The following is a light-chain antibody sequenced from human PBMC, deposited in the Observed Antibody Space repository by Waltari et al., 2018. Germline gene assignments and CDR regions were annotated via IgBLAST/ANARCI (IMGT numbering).Light chain of an antibody. CDR1: SSDIGSYNR. CDR2: EVN. V-gene: IGLV2-18*02. J-gene: IGLJ2*01. Sequence: QSALTQPPSVSGSPGQSVTISCTGTSSDIGSYNRVSWYQQPPGTAPKLMIYEVNNRPSGVPDLFAGSKSGNTASLTISGLQAEDEADYYGSSYTASDVVFGGGTKLTVL. CDR3: SSYTASDVV.